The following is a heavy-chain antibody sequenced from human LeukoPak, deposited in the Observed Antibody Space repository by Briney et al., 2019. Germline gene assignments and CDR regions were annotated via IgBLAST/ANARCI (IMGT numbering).Heavy chain of an antibody. J-gene: IGHJ4*02. Sequence: GGSLRLSCAASGFTFSSYEMNWVRQAPGKGLEWVSYISSSGSTIYYADSVKGRFTISRDNAKNSLYLQMNSLRAEDTAVYYCARTPSRYYGSGSGYYFDYWGQGTLVTVSS. CDR3: ARTPSRYYGSGSGYYFDY. CDR1: GFTFSSYE. D-gene: IGHD3-10*01. V-gene: IGHV3-48*03. CDR2: ISSSGSTI.